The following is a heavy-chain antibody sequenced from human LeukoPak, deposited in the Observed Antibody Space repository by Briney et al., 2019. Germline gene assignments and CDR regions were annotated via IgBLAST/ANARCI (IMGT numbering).Heavy chain of an antibody. V-gene: IGHV4-34*01. Sequence: SETLSLTCAVYGGSFSGYYWSWIRQPPGKGLEWIGEINHSGSTNYNPSLKSRVTISVDTSKNQFSLKLSSVTAADTAVYYCARDEPAIGFSSSGMDVWGQGTTVTVSS. CDR1: GGSFSGYY. CDR3: ARDEPAIGFSSSGMDV. D-gene: IGHD2-2*01. CDR2: INHSGST. J-gene: IGHJ6*02.